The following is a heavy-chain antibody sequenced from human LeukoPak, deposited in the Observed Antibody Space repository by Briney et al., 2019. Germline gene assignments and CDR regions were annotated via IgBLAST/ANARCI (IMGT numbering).Heavy chain of an antibody. Sequence: KPGGSLRLSCAASGFTFSSYSMNWVRQAPGKGLEWVSSISSSSYIYYADSVKGRFTISRDNAKNSLYLQMNSLRAEDTAVYYCARDRGDYDFWSGSTGFDYWGQGTLVTVSS. CDR2: ISSSSYI. CDR1: GFTFSSYS. V-gene: IGHV3-21*01. D-gene: IGHD3-3*01. CDR3: ARDRGDYDFWSGSTGFDY. J-gene: IGHJ4*02.